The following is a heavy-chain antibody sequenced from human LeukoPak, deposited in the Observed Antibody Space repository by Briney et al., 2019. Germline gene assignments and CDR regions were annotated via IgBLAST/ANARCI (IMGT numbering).Heavy chain of an antibody. J-gene: IGHJ4*02. D-gene: IGHD3-3*01. CDR2: IRSKAYGGTT. Sequence: GGSLRLSCTASGFTFGDYAMSWVRQAPGKGLEWVGFIRSKAYGGTTEYAASVKGRFTISRDDSKSIAYLQMNSLKTEDTAVYYCTSLYFGVAPRGTHVDYWGQGTLVTVSS. CDR1: GFTFGDYA. V-gene: IGHV3-49*04. CDR3: TSLYFGVAPRGTHVDY.